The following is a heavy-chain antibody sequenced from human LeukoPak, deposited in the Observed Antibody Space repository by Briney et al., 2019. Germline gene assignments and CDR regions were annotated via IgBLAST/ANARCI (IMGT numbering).Heavy chain of an antibody. CDR2: IFYSGNT. Sequence: SETLSLTCTVSGGSISSYYWSWIRQPPGKGLEWIGYIFYSGNTNYNPSLKSRVTISVEMSKNQFSLKLSSVTAADTAVYYCARHGGQSSGYYYWGQGTLVTVSS. V-gene: IGHV4-59*08. D-gene: IGHD3-22*01. CDR1: GGSISSYY. CDR3: ARHGGQSSGYYY. J-gene: IGHJ4*02.